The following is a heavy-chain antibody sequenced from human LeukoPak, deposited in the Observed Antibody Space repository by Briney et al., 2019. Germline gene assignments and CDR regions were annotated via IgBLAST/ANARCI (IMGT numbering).Heavy chain of an antibody. CDR3: ARVAVAGTGDAFDI. J-gene: IGHJ3*02. CDR2: IIPIFGTA. V-gene: IGHV1-69*06. CDR1: GYTFTSYD. Sequence: SVKVSCKASGYTFTSYDISWVRQAPGQGLEWMGGIIPIFGTANYAQKFQGRVTITADKSTSTAYMELSSLRSEDTAVYYCARVAVAGTGDAFDIWGQGTMVTVSS. D-gene: IGHD6-19*01.